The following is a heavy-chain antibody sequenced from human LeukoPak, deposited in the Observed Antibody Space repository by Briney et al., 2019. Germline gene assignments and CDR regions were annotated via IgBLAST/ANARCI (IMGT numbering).Heavy chain of an antibody. CDR1: GFSLSTNGVG. CDR3: AHRRGYTGVDY. CDR2: IYWNDDK. V-gene: IGHV2-5*01. Sequence: SGPTLVKPTQTLTLTCTLSGFSLSTNGVGVGWIRQPPGKALEWLALIYWNDDKRYSPSLKSRLTITKDTSKNQVVLTMTNMDPADTATYYCAHRRGYTGVDYWGQGTLVTVSS. D-gene: IGHD5-24*01. J-gene: IGHJ4*02.